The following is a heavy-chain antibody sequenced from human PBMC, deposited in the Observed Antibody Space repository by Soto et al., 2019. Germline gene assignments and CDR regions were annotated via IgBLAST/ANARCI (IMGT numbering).Heavy chain of an antibody. V-gene: IGHV4-59*12. J-gene: IGHJ4*02. CDR3: ARDKGSGWTSG. CDR1: GGSISSYY. Sequence: SETLSLTCTVSGGSISSYYWSWIRQPPGKGLEWIGHIYYSGNTNYNPSLKSRVTISVDTSKNQLSLKLSSVTAADTAVYYCARDKGSGWTSGWGQGTLVTVSS. CDR2: IYYSGNT. D-gene: IGHD6-19*01.